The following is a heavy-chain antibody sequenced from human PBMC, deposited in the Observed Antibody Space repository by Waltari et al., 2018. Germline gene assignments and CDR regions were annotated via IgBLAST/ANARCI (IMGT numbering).Heavy chain of an antibody. J-gene: IGHJ4*02. V-gene: IGHV1-18*01. CDR2: ISGYSGDA. Sequence: QVQLVQSGDEVKIPGASAKVSCKASGYTFSNFGINWVRQAPGQGLEWMGWISGYSGDANYVQSLQGRVTMTTDTSTSTAYLELRGLRSDDTAVYYCARGGGPRTVVALPFDHWGQGTLVTVSS. D-gene: IGHD3-22*01. CDR3: ARGGGPRTVVALPFDH. CDR1: GYTFSNFG.